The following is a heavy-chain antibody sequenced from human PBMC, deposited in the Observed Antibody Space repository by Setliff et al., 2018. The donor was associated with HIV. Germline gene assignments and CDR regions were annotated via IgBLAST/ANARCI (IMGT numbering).Heavy chain of an antibody. V-gene: IGHV4-39*01. J-gene: IGHJ4*02. CDR2: IYYSGST. CDR1: GDPISSDGYY. D-gene: IGHD3-10*01. Sequence: SETLSLTCIVSGDPISSDGYYWGWIRQPPGKGLEWIGSIYYSGSTYYNPSLKSRVTVSVDTPKNQFSLRLRSVTAADTAVYYCARLEFGGLGLDFWGQGTLVTVSS. CDR3: ARLEFGGLGLDF.